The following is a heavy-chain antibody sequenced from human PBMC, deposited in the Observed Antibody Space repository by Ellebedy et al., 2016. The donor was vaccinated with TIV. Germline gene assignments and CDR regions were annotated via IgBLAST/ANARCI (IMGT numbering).Heavy chain of an antibody. J-gene: IGHJ4*02. D-gene: IGHD5-24*01. CDR3: ARVDDDYNDDY. CDR1: GFTFSGYA. V-gene: IGHV3-23*01. Sequence: GGSLRLSXATSGFTFSGYAMNWVRQAPGEGLEWVSAISGSGGDTYYADSVKGRFTISRDNSKETLYLQMSSLRAEDTAVYYCARVDDDYNDDYWGQGTLVTVSS. CDR2: ISGSGGDT.